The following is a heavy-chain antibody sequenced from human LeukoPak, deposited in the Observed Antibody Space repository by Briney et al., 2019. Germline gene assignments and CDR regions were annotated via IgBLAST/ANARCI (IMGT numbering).Heavy chain of an antibody. CDR2: IKQAGREI. CDR1: GLSFTTFW. D-gene: IGHD6-19*01. J-gene: IGHJ4*02. CDR3: AGSGWQVYLDY. Sequence: GRSLRPAWVPAGLSFTTFWMGWVRHVARGWLGWVANIKQAGREIYYVDSVKGRFTISRENAKNTLYLQMNSLRAEDTSVYYCAGSGWQVYLDYWGQGALVTVSS. V-gene: IGHV3-7*01.